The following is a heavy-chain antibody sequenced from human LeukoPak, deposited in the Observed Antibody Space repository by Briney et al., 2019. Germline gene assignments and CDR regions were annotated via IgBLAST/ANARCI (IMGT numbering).Heavy chain of an antibody. D-gene: IGHD3-9*01. J-gene: IGHJ4*02. V-gene: IGHV3-21*01. Sequence: GGSLRISCAASGFTFSSYAMNWVRQAPGKGLEWVSSISSSSSYIFYADSVKGRFTISRDNAKNSLYLQMNSLRAEDTAVYYCTRKVPYYDILTGDHPFDYWGQGTLVTVSS. CDR2: ISSSSSYI. CDR1: GFTFSSYA. CDR3: TRKVPYYDILTGDHPFDY.